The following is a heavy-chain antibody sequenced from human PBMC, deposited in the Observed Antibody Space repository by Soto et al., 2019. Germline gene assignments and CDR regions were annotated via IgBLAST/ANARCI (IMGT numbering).Heavy chain of an antibody. Sequence: EVQLLESGGGLVQPGGSLRLSCAASGFSFSGYAMTWVRQAPGRGLEWVSAISGSASNTFYADSVKGRFTMSRDNSKNTVYLQVSKLRAEDTAVYFCARDQTDSGGYSDSWGQGTLVTVSS. D-gene: IGHD3-22*01. J-gene: IGHJ4*02. CDR2: ISGSASNT. CDR3: ARDQTDSGGYSDS. V-gene: IGHV3-23*01. CDR1: GFSFSGYA.